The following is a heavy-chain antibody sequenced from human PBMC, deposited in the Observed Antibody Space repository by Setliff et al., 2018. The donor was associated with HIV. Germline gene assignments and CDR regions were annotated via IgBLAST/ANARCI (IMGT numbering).Heavy chain of an antibody. CDR2: INPSGGST. CDR3: ARGWEGGMDY. D-gene: IGHD1-26*01. CDR1: GYTFTRYF. V-gene: IGHV1-46*01. Sequence: ASVKVSCKASGYTFTRYFMHCVRQAPGQGLEWLGMINPSGGSTWYAQKFQGRVTMTGDTSTNTLYMELSSLRSEDAAVYYCARGWEGGMDYWGQGTLVTVSS. J-gene: IGHJ4*02.